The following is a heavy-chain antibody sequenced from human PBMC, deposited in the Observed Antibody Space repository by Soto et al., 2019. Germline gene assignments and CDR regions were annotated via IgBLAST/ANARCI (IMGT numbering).Heavy chain of an antibody. D-gene: IGHD6-19*01. V-gene: IGHV3-9*01. CDR1: GFTFDDYA. CDR2: ISWNSGSI. Sequence: VQLVESGGGLVQPGRSLRLSCAASGFTFDDYAMHWVRQAPGKGLEWVSGISWNSGSIGYADSVKGRFTISRDNAKNSLYLQMNSLRAEDTALYYCAKDKQWLILGAFDIWGQGTMVTVSS. CDR3: AKDKQWLILGAFDI. J-gene: IGHJ3*02.